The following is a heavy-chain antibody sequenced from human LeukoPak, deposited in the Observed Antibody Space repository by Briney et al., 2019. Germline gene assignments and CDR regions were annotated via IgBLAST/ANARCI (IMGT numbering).Heavy chain of an antibody. V-gene: IGHV3-7*01. CDR3: AGGRLQVDY. CDR1: GFTFSSLW. CDR2: INQDGSEK. Sequence: GGSLRLSCVASGFTFSSLWMSWVRQAPGKGLEWVANINQDGSEKYYVDSVKGRFTISRDNAKKSLYPQMNSLRADDTAVYYCAGGRLQVDYWGQGTLVTVSS. J-gene: IGHJ4*02. D-gene: IGHD2-21*02.